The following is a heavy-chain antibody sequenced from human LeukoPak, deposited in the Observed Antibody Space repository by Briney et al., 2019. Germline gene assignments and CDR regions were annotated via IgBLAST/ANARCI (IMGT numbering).Heavy chain of an antibody. J-gene: IGHJ5*02. CDR3: AKDNGYALRPNWFDP. CDR2: ISGSGGST. CDR1: GFTFSSYA. Sequence: PGGSLRLSYAASGFTFSSYAMSWVRQAPGKGLEWVSAISGSGGSTYYADSVKGRFTISRDNSKNTLYLQMNSLRAEDTAVYYCAKDNGYALRPNWFDPWGQGTLVTVSS. V-gene: IGHV3-23*01. D-gene: IGHD5-12*01.